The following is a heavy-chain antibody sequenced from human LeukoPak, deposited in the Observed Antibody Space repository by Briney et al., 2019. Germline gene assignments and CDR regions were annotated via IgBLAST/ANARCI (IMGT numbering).Heavy chain of an antibody. CDR3: ARGDGSGSYYLY. J-gene: IGHJ4*02. V-gene: IGHV3-48*03. D-gene: IGHD3-10*01. Sequence: PGGSLRLSCAASGSTFSSYEMNWLRQAPGKGLEWVSYISNSSTIYHAESVRGRFTISRDNAKNSVYLQMNSLRAEDMAVYYCARGDGSGSYYLYWGQGTLVSVCS. CDR2: ISNSSTI. CDR1: GSTFSSYE.